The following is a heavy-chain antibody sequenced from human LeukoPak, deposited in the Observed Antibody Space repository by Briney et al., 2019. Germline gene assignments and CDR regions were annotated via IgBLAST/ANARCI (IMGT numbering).Heavy chain of an antibody. V-gene: IGHV3-21*01. CDR1: GFTFSSYS. CDR3: ARESDDYGDTNLDY. J-gene: IGHJ4*02. D-gene: IGHD4-17*01. Sequence: PGGSLRLSCAASGFTFSSYSMNWVRQAPGKGLEWVSSISSSSSYIYYADSMKGRLTISRDNAKNSLYLQMNSLRAEDTAVYYCARESDDYGDTNLDYWGQGTLVTVSS. CDR2: ISSSSSYI.